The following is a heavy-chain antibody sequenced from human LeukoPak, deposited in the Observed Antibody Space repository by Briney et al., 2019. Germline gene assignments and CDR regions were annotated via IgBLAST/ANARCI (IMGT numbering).Heavy chain of an antibody. CDR2: IYYSGST. Sequence: SETLSLTCTVSGGSISSSNYYWGWIRQPPGKGLEWIVNIYYSGSTYYNPSFKSRLTISVDTSKNQFSLKLSSVTAADTAVYYCASLRTGDFDYWGQGALVTVSS. CDR3: ASLRTGDFDY. J-gene: IGHJ4*02. D-gene: IGHD3-10*01. CDR1: GGSISSSNYY. V-gene: IGHV4-39*01.